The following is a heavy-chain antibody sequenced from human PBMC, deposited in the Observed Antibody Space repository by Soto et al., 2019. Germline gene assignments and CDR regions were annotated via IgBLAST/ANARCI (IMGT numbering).Heavy chain of an antibody. D-gene: IGHD4-17*01. J-gene: IGHJ6*02. CDR3: ARYGDVYGMDV. CDR2: IYHSGST. CDR1: GGSISSGGYS. Sequence: QLQLQEFCSGLVKPSQTLFLTCAVCGGSISSGGYSWSWIRLPPGKGLEWIGYIYHSGSTYYNPSLKSRVTISVDRSKNQFSLELSSVTAADTAVYYWARYGDVYGMDVWGQGTTVTVSS. V-gene: IGHV4-30-2*01.